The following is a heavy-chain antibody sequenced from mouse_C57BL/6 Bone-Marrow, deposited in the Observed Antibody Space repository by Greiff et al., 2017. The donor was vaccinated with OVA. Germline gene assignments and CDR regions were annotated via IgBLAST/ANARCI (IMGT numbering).Heavy chain of an antibody. J-gene: IGHJ2*01. CDR2: IDPSDSYT. CDR3: AREGYYGSSPFFDY. Sequence: QVQLQQPGAELVMPGASVKLSCKASGYTFTSYWMHWVKQRPGQGLEWIGEIDPSDSYTNYNQTFKGKSTLTVDKSSSTAYMQLSSLTSEDSAVYYCAREGYYGSSPFFDYWGQGTTLTVSS. D-gene: IGHD1-1*01. V-gene: IGHV1-69*01. CDR1: GYTFTSYW.